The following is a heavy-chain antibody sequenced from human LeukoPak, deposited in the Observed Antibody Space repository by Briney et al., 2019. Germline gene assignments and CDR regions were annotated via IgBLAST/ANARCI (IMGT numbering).Heavy chain of an antibody. Sequence: GGSLRLSCTASGFTFGDYVMSWVRQAPGKGLEWISYMSSRDNTRYYAESVRGRFTMSKDNAKNTLSLQMNSLRAGDTAVYYCARTIEMATISYFDYWGQGTLVTVSS. V-gene: IGHV3-48*03. CDR1: GFTFGDYV. CDR2: MSSRDNTR. CDR3: ARTIEMATISYFDY. D-gene: IGHD5-24*01. J-gene: IGHJ4*02.